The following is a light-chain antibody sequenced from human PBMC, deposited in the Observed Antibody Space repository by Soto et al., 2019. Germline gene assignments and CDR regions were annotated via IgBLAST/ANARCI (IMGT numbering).Light chain of an antibody. CDR2: GAS. Sequence: EIVLTQSPGPPALSPGERATLSCRASQSVSSSYLAWYQQKPGQAPRLLTYGASSRATGIPDRFSGSGSGTDFTLTISRLEPEDFAVYYCQQYGSSLGTFGQGTKVDIK. CDR1: QSVSSSY. J-gene: IGKJ1*01. CDR3: QQYGSSLGT. V-gene: IGKV3-20*01.